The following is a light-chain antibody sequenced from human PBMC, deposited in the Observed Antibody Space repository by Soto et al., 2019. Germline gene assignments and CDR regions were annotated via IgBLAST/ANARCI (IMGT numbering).Light chain of an antibody. CDR1: SSDVGTYNY. J-gene: IGLJ1*01. Sequence: QSALTQPASVSGSPGQSITISCTGTSSDVGTYNYVSWYQQHPGKAPKLMIYEVSNRPSGISNRFSGSKSGNTASLTISGLQAEDEADYYCSSYRSNSTLDYVFGTGTKVTVL. CDR3: SSYRSNSTLDYV. CDR2: EVS. V-gene: IGLV2-14*01.